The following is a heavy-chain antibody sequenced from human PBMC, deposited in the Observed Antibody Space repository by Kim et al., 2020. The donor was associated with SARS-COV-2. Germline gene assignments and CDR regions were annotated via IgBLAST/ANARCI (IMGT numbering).Heavy chain of an antibody. CDR3: AKNSHMFWSGITLDV. Sequence: GGSLRLSCAASGLTFESYGMHWVRQAPGRGLEWLAVISYDGSEKWYAESVKGRFTISRDNAKNTLYLQMNSLRVEDWAVYYCAKNSHMFWSGITLDVWG. J-gene: IGHJ6*02. CDR2: ISYDGSEK. D-gene: IGHD3-3*01. CDR1: GLTFESYG. V-gene: IGHV3-30*18.